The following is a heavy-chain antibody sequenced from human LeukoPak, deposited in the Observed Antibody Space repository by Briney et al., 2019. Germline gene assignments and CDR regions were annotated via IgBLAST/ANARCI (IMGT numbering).Heavy chain of an antibody. V-gene: IGHV3-23*01. CDR2: ISGSGGST. CDR3: AKDPEIVVVITGWFDP. Sequence: GASLRLSCAASGFTFSSYAMSWVRQAPGKGLEWVSAISGSGGSTYYADSAKGRFTISRDNSKNTLYLQMNSLRAEDTAVYYCAKDPEIVVVITGWFDPWGQGTLVTVSS. J-gene: IGHJ5*02. CDR1: GFTFSSYA. D-gene: IGHD3-22*01.